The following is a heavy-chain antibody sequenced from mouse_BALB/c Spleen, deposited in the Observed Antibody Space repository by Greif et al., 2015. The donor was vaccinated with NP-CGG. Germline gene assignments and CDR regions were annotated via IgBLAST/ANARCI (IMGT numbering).Heavy chain of an antibody. V-gene: IGHV1S34*01. CDR3: ARGLTGFPYYAMDY. J-gene: IGHJ4*01. Sequence: LVKTGASVKISCKASGYSFTGYYMHWVKQSHGKSLEWIGYISCYNGATSYNQKFKGKATFTVDTSSSTAYMQFNSLTSEDSAVYYCARGLTGFPYYAMDYWGQGTSVTVSS. CDR2: ISCYNGAT. D-gene: IGHD4-1*01. CDR1: GYSFTGYY.